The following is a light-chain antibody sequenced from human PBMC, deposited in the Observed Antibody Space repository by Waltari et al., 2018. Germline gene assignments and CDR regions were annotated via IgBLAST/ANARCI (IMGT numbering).Light chain of an antibody. CDR1: QSISSY. CDR2: AAS. J-gene: IGKJ4*01. V-gene: IGKV1-39*01. Sequence: GDRVTITCRASQSISSYLNWYQQKPGKAPKLLIYAASSLQSGVPSRFSGSGSGTDFTLNISSLQPEDFATYYCQQSYSTPPLTFGGGTKVEIK. CDR3: QQSYSTPPLT.